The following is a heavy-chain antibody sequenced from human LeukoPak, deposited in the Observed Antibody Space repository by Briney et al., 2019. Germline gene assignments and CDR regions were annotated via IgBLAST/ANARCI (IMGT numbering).Heavy chain of an antibody. D-gene: IGHD5-18*01. J-gene: IGHJ5*02. CDR3: SRGSAMVTTCRGGNWFDP. V-gene: IGHV1-18*04. CDR2: ISTYAGNT. Sequence: ASVKISRKASGYSFTSYGISWVRQAPGHGLEWMGWISTYAGNTNYAQKVQHRVTMTTDSSTSTAYMELRSLRSDDTAVYYCSRGSAMVTTCRGGNWFDPWGQGTLVTVSS. CDR1: GYSFTSYG.